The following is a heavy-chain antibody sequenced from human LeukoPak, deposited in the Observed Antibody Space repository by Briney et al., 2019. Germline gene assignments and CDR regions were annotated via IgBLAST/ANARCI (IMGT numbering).Heavy chain of an antibody. D-gene: IGHD3-9*01. CDR3: ARASPGWDDDITFDY. CDR1: GYTFTGYY. V-gene: IGHV1-2*02. J-gene: IGHJ4*02. CDR2: INPKGGGT. Sequence: GASVRVSCKASGYTFTGYYMHWVRQAPGQRLEWIGWINPKGGGTNYAQKFQGRVTMARDTSIGTAYMELTRLRSDDTAVYYCARASPGWDDDITFDYWGQGTLVTVSS.